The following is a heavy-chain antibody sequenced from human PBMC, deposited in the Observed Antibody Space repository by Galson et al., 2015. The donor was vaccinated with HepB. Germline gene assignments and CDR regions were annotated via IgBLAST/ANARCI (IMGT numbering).Heavy chain of an antibody. D-gene: IGHD2-15*01. Sequence: SLRLSCAASGFTFSSYSMNWVRRAPGKGLEWVSYISSSSSTIYYADSVKGRFTISRDNAKNSLYLQMNSLRAEDTAVYYCARLPYCSGGSCYSVDDWGQGTLVTVSS. CDR1: GFTFSSYS. CDR3: ARLPYCSGGSCYSVDD. CDR2: ISSSSSTI. V-gene: IGHV3-48*04. J-gene: IGHJ4*02.